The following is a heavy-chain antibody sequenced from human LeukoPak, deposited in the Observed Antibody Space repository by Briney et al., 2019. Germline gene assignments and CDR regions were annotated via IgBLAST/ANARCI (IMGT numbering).Heavy chain of an antibody. D-gene: IGHD5-12*01. J-gene: IGHJ4*02. V-gene: IGHV3-7*04. CDR3: ARDSPGYGGYSY. Sequence: GGSLRLSCTASGFTFSRYWMTWVRQAPGKGLEWVANIKEDGSAKYYVDSMKGRFTISRDNAKNSLYLQINSLRAEDTAVYYCARDSPGYGGYSYWGQGTLVTVSA. CDR1: GFTFSRYW. CDR2: IKEDGSAK.